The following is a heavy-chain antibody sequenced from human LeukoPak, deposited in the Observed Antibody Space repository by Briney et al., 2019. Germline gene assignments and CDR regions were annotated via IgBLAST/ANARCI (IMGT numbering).Heavy chain of an antibody. CDR3: AKPVAGTGYFDY. D-gene: IGHD6-19*01. CDR1: GFTFSSYA. J-gene: IGHJ4*02. V-gene: IGHV3-23*01. CDR2: ISGSGGTT. Sequence: PGGFLRLSCAVSGFTFSSYAMSWVRRAPGKGLGWGSTISGSGGTTYYADSVKGRFTISRDNSKNTLYLQMNSLRAEDTAVYYCAKPVAGTGYFDYWGQGALVTVSS.